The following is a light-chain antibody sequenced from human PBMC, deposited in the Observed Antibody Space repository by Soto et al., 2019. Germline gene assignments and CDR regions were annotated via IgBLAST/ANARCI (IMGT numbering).Light chain of an antibody. Sequence: QSVLTQPASVSGSPGQSITISCTGTSSDVGGYNYVSWYQQHPGKAPKLMIYDVSNRPSGVSNRFSGSKSGNTASLTISGLQAEDESDYYCSSYTSSSTLVLGGGPKLTVL. CDR1: SSDVGGYNY. J-gene: IGLJ2*01. CDR3: SSYTSSSTLV. CDR2: DVS. V-gene: IGLV2-14*01.